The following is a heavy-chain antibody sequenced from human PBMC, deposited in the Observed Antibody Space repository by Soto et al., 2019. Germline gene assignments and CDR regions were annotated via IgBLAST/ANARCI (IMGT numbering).Heavy chain of an antibody. CDR1: GYSFTSYG. CDR2: ISGYNSDT. V-gene: IGHV1-18*01. D-gene: IGHD2-2*01. Sequence: QVQLVQSGAEVKKPGASVKVSCKASGYSFTSYGISWVRQAPGQGLEWMGWISGYNSDTKYDQKFQGRVTMTTATSTSTVYMELRTLRSDDTAVYYCARDRCTGTSCYWKCFDWGQGTLVTVSS. J-gene: IGHJ4*02. CDR3: ARDRCTGTSCYWKCFD.